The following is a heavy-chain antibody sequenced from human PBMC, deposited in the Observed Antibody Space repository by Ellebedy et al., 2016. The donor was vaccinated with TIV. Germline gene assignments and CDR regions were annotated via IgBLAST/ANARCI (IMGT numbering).Heavy chain of an antibody. D-gene: IGHD3-3*01. J-gene: IGHJ4*02. CDR1: GFTLSSYS. V-gene: IGHV3-48*01. CDR2: ISSSSSTI. Sequence: GESLKISCAASGFTLSSYSMNWVRQAPGKGLEWVSYISSSSSTIYYADSVKGRFTISRDNAKNSLYLQMNSLRVEDTAVYYCARGASWSAITGLDYWGQGTLVTVSS. CDR3: ARGASWSAITGLDY.